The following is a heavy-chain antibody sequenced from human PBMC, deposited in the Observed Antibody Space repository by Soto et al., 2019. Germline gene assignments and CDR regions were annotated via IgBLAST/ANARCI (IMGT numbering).Heavy chain of an antibody. J-gene: IGHJ5*02. CDR2: IYYSGST. Sequence: SETLSLTCTVSGGSISSDDYYWSWIRQPPGKGLEWIGSIYYSGSTYYNPSLKSRVTISVDTSKNQFSLKLSSVTAADTAVYYCARHINTIFGVVITDLNWFDPWGQGTLVTVSS. CDR1: GGSISSDDYY. D-gene: IGHD3-3*01. V-gene: IGHV4-39*01. CDR3: ARHINTIFGVVITDLNWFDP.